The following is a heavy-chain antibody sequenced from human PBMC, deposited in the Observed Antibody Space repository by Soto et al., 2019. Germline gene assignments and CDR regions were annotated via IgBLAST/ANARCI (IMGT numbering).Heavy chain of an antibody. J-gene: IGHJ4*02. V-gene: IGHV3-74*01. CDR1: GFTFSSFW. D-gene: IGHD4-17*01. CDR3: TRGSTVTTRWGLFNY. Sequence: EVQLVESGGGLVQPGGSLRLSCAASGFTFSSFWMHWVRQTPGKGPVWVSRISTDGSSTGYADSVKGRFTISRDSAKNTLYLQMNSLRAEDTAIYYCTRGSTVTTRWGLFNYVGQGTLVTVSS. CDR2: ISTDGSST.